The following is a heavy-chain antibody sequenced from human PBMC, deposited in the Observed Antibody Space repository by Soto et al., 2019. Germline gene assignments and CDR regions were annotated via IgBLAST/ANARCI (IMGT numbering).Heavy chain of an antibody. CDR3: ARGYCSGGSCYFYGMDV. V-gene: IGHV1-2*04. CDR2: INPNSGGT. J-gene: IGHJ6*02. CDR1: GYTFTGSY. Sequence: ASVKVSCKASGYTFTGSYMHWVRQAPGQGLEWMGWINPNSGGTNYAQKFQGWVTMTRDTSISTAYMELSRLRSDDTAVYYCARGYCSGGSCYFYGMDVWGQGTTVTVSS. D-gene: IGHD2-15*01.